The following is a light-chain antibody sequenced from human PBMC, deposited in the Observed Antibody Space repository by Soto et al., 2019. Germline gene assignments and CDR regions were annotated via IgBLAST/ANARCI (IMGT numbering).Light chain of an antibody. Sequence: EIVLTQSPATLSLSPGERATLSCRASQSVSSYLAWYQQKPCKAPRLLIYGASNRATGITARFSGSGSGTDFTLTISSLDPEDFAVYYCQQRSNWPLTFGGGTKVEIK. CDR3: QQRSNWPLT. V-gene: IGKV3-11*01. CDR1: QSVSSY. J-gene: IGKJ4*01. CDR2: GAS.